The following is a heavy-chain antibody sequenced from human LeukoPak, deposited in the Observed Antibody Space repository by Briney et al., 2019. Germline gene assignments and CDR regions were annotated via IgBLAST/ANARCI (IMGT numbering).Heavy chain of an antibody. CDR2: ISGLNGDR. D-gene: IGHD2-15*01. CDR1: GYTFTDYG. J-gene: IGHJ4*02. Sequence: ASVKVSCKTSGYTFTDYGVTWVRQAPGQGLEWMAWISGLNGDRNYAQKIQDRVTVTRETSTSTSYIEVRSLRLDDTAIYFCARDTSYSATSDVDFWGQGTLVTVSS. CDR3: ARDTSYSATSDVDF. V-gene: IGHV1-18*01.